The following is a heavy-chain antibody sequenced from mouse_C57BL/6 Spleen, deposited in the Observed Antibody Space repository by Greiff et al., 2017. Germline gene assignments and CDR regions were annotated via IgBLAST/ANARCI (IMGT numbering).Heavy chain of an antibody. CDR3: ARADGLRRYFDY. D-gene: IGHD2-2*01. CDR2: IWRGGST. V-gene: IGHV2-2*01. CDR1: GFSLTSYG. Sequence: QVQLKQSGPGLVQPSQSLSITCTASGFSLTSYGVHWVRQSPGKGLEWLGVIWRGGSTDDNAAFISRQSISKDNSKTQAFFKMHSLQAYDTAIYYCARADGLRRYFDYWGQGTTLTVSS. J-gene: IGHJ2*01.